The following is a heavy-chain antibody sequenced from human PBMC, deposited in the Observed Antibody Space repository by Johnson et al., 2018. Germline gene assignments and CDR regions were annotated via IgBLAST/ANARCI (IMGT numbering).Heavy chain of an antibody. CDR3: ARVRGYGSGCYGAFDS. D-gene: IGHD3-10*01. Sequence: QVQLVQSGGGVVQPGRSLRLSCAASGFTFSSYGMHWVRQAPGKGLEWVAVIWYDGSNKYYADSVKGRFTISRDNSKNTMYLQMNSLRAGDTAVYYCARVRGYGSGCYGAFDSWGQGTMVTVSS. J-gene: IGHJ3*02. CDR1: GFTFSSYG. V-gene: IGHV3-33*01. CDR2: IWYDGSNK.